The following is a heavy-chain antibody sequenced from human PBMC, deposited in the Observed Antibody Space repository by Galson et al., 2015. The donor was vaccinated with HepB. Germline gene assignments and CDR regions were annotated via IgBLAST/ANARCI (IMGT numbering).Heavy chain of an antibody. CDR2: IYSGGVT. J-gene: IGHJ6*02. V-gene: IGHV3-66*02. CDR3: ARDEYSLIPWNYYGMDV. CDR1: GFTVSSYY. D-gene: IGHD4-11*01. Sequence: SLRLSCAASGFTVSSYYMNWVRQAPGKGLEWVSIIYSGGVTYYADPVKGRFTISRDHSKNTLYLQMNSLRTEDTAVYYCARDEYSLIPWNYYGMDVWGQGTTVTVPS.